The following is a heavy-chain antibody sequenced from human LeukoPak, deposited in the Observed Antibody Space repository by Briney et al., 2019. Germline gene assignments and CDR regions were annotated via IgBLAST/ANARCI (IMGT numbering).Heavy chain of an antibody. V-gene: IGHV4-4*07. CDR3: ASNTSGGIFDI. CDR1: GASISSSY. CDR2: IYTNGGT. Sequence: PSETLSLTCNVSGASISSSYWNWIRQPAGKGLEWIGIIYTNGGTKYHPSLKRRVTISVDRSKNQFSLKLISVTAAGTAVYYRASNTSGGIFDIWGKGTKVTVSS. D-gene: IGHD6-25*01. J-gene: IGHJ3*02.